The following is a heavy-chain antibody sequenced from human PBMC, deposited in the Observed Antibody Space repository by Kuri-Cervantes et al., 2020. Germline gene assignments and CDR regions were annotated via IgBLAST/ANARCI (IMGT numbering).Heavy chain of an antibody. J-gene: IGHJ6*02. CDR3: ARDVYGDYGASYYYYYGMDV. CDR2: INPNSGGT. V-gene: IGHV1-2*02. D-gene: IGHD4-17*01. CDR1: GYTFTGYY. Sequence: ASVKVSCKASGYTFTGYYMHWVRQAPGQGLEWMGWINPNSGGTNYAQKFQGRVTMTRDTSISTAYMELSRLRPDDTAVYYCARDVYGDYGASYYYYYGMDVWGQGTTVTVSS.